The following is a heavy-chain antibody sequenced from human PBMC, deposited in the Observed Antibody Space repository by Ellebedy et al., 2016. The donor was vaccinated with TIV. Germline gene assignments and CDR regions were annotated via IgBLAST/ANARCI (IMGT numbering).Heavy chain of an antibody. CDR1: GFPFSGSA. D-gene: IGHD4-17*01. V-gene: IGHV3-73*01. J-gene: IGHJ5*02. CDR3: TRAPYGDYVSNCFDP. Sequence: GESLKISXAASGFPFSGSAIHWVRQASGKGLEWVGRIRSKVNTYATAYAASVTGRSTISRDDSKNTAYLQMNSLRTEDTATYYCTRAPYGDYVSNCFDPWGQGTLVTVSS. CDR2: IRSKVNTYAT.